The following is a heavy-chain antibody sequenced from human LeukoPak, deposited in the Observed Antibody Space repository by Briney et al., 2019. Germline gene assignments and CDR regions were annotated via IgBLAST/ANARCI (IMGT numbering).Heavy chain of an antibody. D-gene: IGHD5-18*01. Sequence: GSLRLSCVASGFTLKNAWMSWVRQAPGKGLESVGVIGSKAYGETTEYAASVKGRFTISRDDSKSIAYLQMNSLKTEDTAVYYCTRGAMDFDLWGQGTLVTVSS. J-gene: IGHJ4*02. CDR3: TRGAMDFDL. V-gene: IGHV3-49*04. CDR1: GFTLKNAW. CDR2: IGSKAYGETT.